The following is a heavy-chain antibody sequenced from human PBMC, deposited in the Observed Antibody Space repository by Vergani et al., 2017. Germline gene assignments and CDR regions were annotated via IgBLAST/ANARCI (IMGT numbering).Heavy chain of an antibody. CDR2: ISGSGGSP. D-gene: IGHD3-3*01. CDR1: GFTFSSYA. J-gene: IGHJ6*03. Sequence: EVQLLESGGGLVQPGGSLRLSCAASGFTFSSYAMSWVRQAPGKGLEWVSAISGSGGSPYYADSVKGRFTISRDNSKNTLYLQMNSLRAEDTAVYYCAKYGDNTYYDFWSGYYTGYYYYMDVWGKGTTVTVSS. CDR3: AKYGDNTYYDFWSGYYTGYYYYMDV. V-gene: IGHV3-23*01.